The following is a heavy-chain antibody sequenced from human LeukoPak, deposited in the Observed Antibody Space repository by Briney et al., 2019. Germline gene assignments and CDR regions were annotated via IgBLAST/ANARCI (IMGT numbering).Heavy chain of an antibody. CDR2: VSGSGGST. CDR1: GFIFSSYA. Sequence: PGGSLRLSCAASGFIFSSYAMSWVRQAPGKGLEWVSAVSGSGGSTYYADSVKGRFTISRDNSKNTLYLQMNSLRAEDTAVYYCAKGGYYYDSSGYYYPDAFDIWGQGTMVTVSS. CDR3: AKGGYYYDSSGYYYPDAFDI. D-gene: IGHD3-22*01. V-gene: IGHV3-23*01. J-gene: IGHJ3*02.